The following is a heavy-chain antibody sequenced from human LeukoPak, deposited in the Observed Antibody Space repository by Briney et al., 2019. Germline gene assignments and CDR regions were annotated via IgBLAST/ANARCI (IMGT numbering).Heavy chain of an antibody. D-gene: IGHD1-26*01. J-gene: IGHJ4*02. V-gene: IGHV3-74*01. Sequence: GGSLRLSCAASGFTFSSYWMHWVRQAPGKGLVWVSRINSDGSSTSYADSVKGRFTISRDNAKNTLYLQMNSLRAEDTAVYYCARDRGSYSPTWVFDYWGQGTLVTVSS. CDR3: ARDRGSYSPTWVFDY. CDR1: GFTFSSYW. CDR2: INSDGSST.